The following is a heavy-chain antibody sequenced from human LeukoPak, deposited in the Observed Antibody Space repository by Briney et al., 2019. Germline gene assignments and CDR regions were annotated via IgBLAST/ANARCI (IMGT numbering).Heavy chain of an antibody. J-gene: IGHJ4*02. V-gene: IGHV3-30-3*01. D-gene: IGHD5-24*01. CDR3: ARDLVGGYNSGITYYFDY. CDR2: ISYDGSNK. CDR1: GFTFSSYA. Sequence: PGRSLRLSCAASGFTFSSYAMHWVRQAPGKGLEWVAVISYDGSNKYYADSVKGRFTISRDNSKNTLYLQMNSLRAEDTAVYYCARDLVGGYNSGITYYFDYWGQGTLVTVSS.